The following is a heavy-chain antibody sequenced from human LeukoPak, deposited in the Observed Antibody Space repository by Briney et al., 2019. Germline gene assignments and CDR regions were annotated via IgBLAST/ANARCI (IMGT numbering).Heavy chain of an antibody. V-gene: IGHV3-15*06. CDR2: IKSKTDGETT. J-gene: IGHJ4*02. CDR3: TTDLGTYYHGSQRLIPIDY. D-gene: IGHD3-10*01. Sequence: GGSLRLSCAASGFTFSSYAMSGVRRAPGKGLEWMGRIKSKTDGETTTYAEPVRGRFTIPRDDSKSAVYLQMNSLKIEDTAVYYCTTDLGTYYHGSQRLIPIDYWGQGTLVTVSS. CDR1: GFTFSSYA.